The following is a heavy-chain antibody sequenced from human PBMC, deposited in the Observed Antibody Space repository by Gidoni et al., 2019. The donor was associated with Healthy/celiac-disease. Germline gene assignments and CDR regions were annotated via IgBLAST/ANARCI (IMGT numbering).Heavy chain of an antibody. CDR1: GFTFSSYG. D-gene: IGHD3-10*01. Sequence: QVLLVASGGGVVPPRRSLRLSCAASGFTFSSYGMNWVRQATGKGLEWVAVIWYDGSNKYYADSLKGRFTISRDNSKNTLYLQMNSLRAEDTAVYYCARDSNDHFGPFDIWGQGTMVTVSS. CDR2: IWYDGSNK. CDR3: ARDSNDHFGPFDI. V-gene: IGHV3-33*01. J-gene: IGHJ3*02.